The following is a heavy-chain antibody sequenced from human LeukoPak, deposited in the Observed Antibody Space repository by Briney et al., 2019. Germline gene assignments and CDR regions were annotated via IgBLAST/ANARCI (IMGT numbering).Heavy chain of an antibody. CDR3: ARVLGRYFGLAGWFDP. J-gene: IGHJ5*02. CDR2: IIPIFGTA. V-gene: IGHV1-69*13. Sequence: SVKVSCKASGGTFSSYAISWVRQAPGQGLEWMGGIIPIFGTANYAQKFQGRVTITADESTSTAYMELSSLRSEDTAVYYCARVLGRYFGLAGWFDPWGQGTLVTVSS. CDR1: GGTFSSYA. D-gene: IGHD3-9*01.